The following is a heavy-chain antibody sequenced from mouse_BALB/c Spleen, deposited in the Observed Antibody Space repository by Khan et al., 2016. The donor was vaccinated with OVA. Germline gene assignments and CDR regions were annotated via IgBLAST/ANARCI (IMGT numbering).Heavy chain of an antibody. Sequence: VKLVESGPGLVAPSQSLSITCTVSGFSLTSYGVHWVRQPPGKGLEWLGVIWAGGSTNYNSALMSRLRISKDNSKSQVFLKMTSLQTDDTAMYYCARLEDIWGQGTTLTVSS. J-gene: IGHJ2*01. CDR3: ARLEDI. D-gene: IGHD1-3*01. CDR1: GFSLTSYG. CDR2: IWAGGST. V-gene: IGHV2-9*02.